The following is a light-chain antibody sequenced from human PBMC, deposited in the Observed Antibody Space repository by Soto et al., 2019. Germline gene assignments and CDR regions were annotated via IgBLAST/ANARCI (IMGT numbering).Light chain of an antibody. CDR2: KAS. CDR1: QTISSW. J-gene: IGKJ1*01. CDR3: QHYNSYSEA. Sequence: DIQRTNCPSTLSGSVGDRVTITCRASQTISSWLAWYQQKPGKAPKLLIYKASTLKSGVPSRFSGSGSGTEFTLTISSLQPDDFATYYCQHYNSYSEAFGQGTKVDI. V-gene: IGKV1-5*03.